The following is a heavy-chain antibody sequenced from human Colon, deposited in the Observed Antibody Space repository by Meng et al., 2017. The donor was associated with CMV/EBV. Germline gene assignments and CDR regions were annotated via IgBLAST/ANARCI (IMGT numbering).Heavy chain of an antibody. CDR1: GSTFSSYN. CDR3: VRDLYPSIAVGPNFYNYAMDL. J-gene: IGHJ6*02. CDR2: ISSSSQYI. D-gene: IGHD6-6*01. Sequence: GESLKISCAASGSTFSSYNMNWVRQAPGKGLGWVSFISSSSQYIYYADSVKSRFTISRDNAKNSLYLQMNSLRAEDTAVYYCVRDLYPSIAVGPNFYNYAMDLWGQGTTVTVSS. V-gene: IGHV3-21*01.